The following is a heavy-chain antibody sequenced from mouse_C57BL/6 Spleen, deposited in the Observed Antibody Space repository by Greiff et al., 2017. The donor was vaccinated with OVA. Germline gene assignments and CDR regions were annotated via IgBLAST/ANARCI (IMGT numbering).Heavy chain of an antibody. CDR1: GYTFTSYW. CDR3: ARLTTVVAHFDY. V-gene: IGHV1-55*01. CDR2: IYPGSGST. Sequence: QVQLKQPGAELVKPGASVKMSCKASGYTFTSYWITWVKQRPGQGLEWIGDIYPGSGSTNYNEKFKSKATLTVDTSSSTAYMQLSSLTSEDSAVYYCARLTTVVAHFDYWGQGTTLTVTS. D-gene: IGHD1-1*01. J-gene: IGHJ2*01.